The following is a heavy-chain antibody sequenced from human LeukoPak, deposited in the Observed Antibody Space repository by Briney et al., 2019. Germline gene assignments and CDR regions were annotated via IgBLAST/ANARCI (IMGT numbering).Heavy chain of an antibody. J-gene: IGHJ5*02. V-gene: IGHV4-59*11. D-gene: IGHD4-11*01. Sequence: SETLSLTCTVSGGSISSHYWSWIRQPPGKGLEWIGYMFYGGSTTYNSSLKSRVTISVDSSKNQFPLKLRSVTAADTAVYYCARRTTTAAYNWFDPWGQGTLVTVSS. CDR2: MFYGGST. CDR3: ARRTTTAAYNWFDP. CDR1: GGSISSHY.